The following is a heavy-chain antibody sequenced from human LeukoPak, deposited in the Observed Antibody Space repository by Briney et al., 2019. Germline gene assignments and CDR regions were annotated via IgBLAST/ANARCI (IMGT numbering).Heavy chain of an antibody. V-gene: IGHV1-2*02. D-gene: IGHD3-9*01. CDR1: GYTFTSYY. Sequence: ASVKVSCKASGYTFTSYYMHWVRQAPGQGLEWMGWINPNSGGTNYAQKFQGRVTMTRDTSISTAYMELSRLRSDDTAVYYCARHDTVLRYFALDVWGQGTTVTVSS. CDR2: INPNSGGT. CDR3: ARHDTVLRYFALDV. J-gene: IGHJ6*02.